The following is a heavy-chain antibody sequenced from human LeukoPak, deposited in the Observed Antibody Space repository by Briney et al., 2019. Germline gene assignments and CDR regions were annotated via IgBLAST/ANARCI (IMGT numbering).Heavy chain of an antibody. J-gene: IGHJ4*02. CDR3: ARGQKYRNGYTVTELGSGYFDY. D-gene: IGHD5-18*01. V-gene: IGHV4-59*01. Sequence: SETLSLTCNVFGDSMNNYYWGWIRQPPGKGLEWIGNINDSGSTNSNPSLKSRATISVDTSKNQFSLTLSSVTAADTAVYYCARGQKYRNGYTVTELGSGYFDYWGQGTLVTVSS. CDR2: INDSGST. CDR1: GDSMNNYY.